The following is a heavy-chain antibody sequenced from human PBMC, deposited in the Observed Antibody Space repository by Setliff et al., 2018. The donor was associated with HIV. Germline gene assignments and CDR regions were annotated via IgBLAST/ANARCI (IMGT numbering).Heavy chain of an antibody. J-gene: IGHJ4*02. D-gene: IGHD3-10*01. CDR3: ARAYFGSGIYY. Sequence: SETLSLTCTVSGGSISRGSYSWGWIRQPPGKGLEWIGSISYTGITNYNPSLRSRVTISVDTSKNQFSLKLYSVTAADTAVYYCARAYFGSGIYYWGQGTLVTVSS. CDR1: GGSISRGSYS. CDR2: ISYTGIT. V-gene: IGHV4-39*07.